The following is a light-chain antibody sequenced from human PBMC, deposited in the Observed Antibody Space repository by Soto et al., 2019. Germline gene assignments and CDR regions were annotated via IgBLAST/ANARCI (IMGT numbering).Light chain of an antibody. CDR3: SSFAGTNSFV. J-gene: IGLJ1*01. Sequence: QSVLTQSPSVSGAPGQRVTLSCTGSSSNIGAGYDVHWYQQLPGTAPKLLIFANINRPSGVPDRFSGSKSGTSASLAITGLRAEDEADYYCSSFAGTNSFVFGTGTKLTVL. V-gene: IGLV1-40*01. CDR1: SSNIGAGYD. CDR2: ANI.